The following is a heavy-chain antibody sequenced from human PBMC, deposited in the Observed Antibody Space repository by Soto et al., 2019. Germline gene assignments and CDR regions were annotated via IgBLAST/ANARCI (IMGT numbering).Heavy chain of an antibody. Sequence: SLRLSCAASGIVFRAYMSWVRQAPGKGLEWLSYISGSGRTIYSADSVKGRFTISRDNATNSLYLQMNNVRTEDTAVYYCARLPFPWGWFDPWGQGTLVTVSS. V-gene: IGHV3-11*01. CDR2: ISGSGRTI. J-gene: IGHJ5*02. D-gene: IGHD3-16*01. CDR1: GIVFRAY. CDR3: ARLPFPWGWFDP.